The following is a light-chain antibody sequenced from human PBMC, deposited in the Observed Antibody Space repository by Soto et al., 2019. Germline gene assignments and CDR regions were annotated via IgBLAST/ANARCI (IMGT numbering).Light chain of an antibody. CDR2: SAS. CDR1: RGIGNA. CDR3: QKYDSAPT. Sequence: GDRVTITCRPSRGIGNALAWYQQKPGTVPKLLIHSASTLQSGVPSRFSGSGSGTDFTLTSSSLQPEDVASYYCQKYDSAPTFGPGTKVEIK. J-gene: IGKJ1*01. V-gene: IGKV1-27*01.